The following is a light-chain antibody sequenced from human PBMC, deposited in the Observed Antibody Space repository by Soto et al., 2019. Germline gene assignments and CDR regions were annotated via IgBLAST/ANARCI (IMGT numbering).Light chain of an antibody. CDR1: QTISSW. CDR3: QHYNSYSDA. Sequence: DIQMTQSPSTLSGSVGDRVTITCRASQTISSWLAWYQQKPGKAPKLLSYKAATLKSGVPSGFSGSGSGTEFTLNISSLQPDDFSTYSCQHYNSYSDAFGQGTKVERK. V-gene: IGKV1-5*03. J-gene: IGKJ1*01. CDR2: KAA.